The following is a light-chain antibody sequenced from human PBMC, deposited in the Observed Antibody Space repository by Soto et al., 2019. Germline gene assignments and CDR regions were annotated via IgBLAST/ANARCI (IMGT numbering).Light chain of an antibody. J-gene: IGLJ1*01. Sequence: QSVLTQPPSASGSPGQSVTISCTGTRSDVGANNYVSWYQQHPGKAPKLMIYEVTKRPPGVSDRFSGSKSGNTASLTVSGLQAEDEADYYCSSYAGTNRVFGTGTKLTVL. CDR2: EVT. CDR3: SSYAGTNRV. V-gene: IGLV2-8*01. CDR1: RSDVGANNY.